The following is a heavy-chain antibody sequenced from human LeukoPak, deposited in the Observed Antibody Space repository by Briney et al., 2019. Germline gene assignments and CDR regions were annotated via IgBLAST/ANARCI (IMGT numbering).Heavy chain of an antibody. CDR1: GGSLSSSRYF. D-gene: IGHD3-10*01. CDR2: IYNSGTT. CDR3: ARGYGYYLGQFDP. V-gene: IGHV4-39*07. Sequence: SETLSLTCTVSGGSLSSSRYFWAWLRQPPGKGLHWIGSIYNSGTTYYIASLKSRVTMSLDRSKNQFSLRWNSVTAADTAMYYCARGYGYYLGQFDPWGQGTLVTVSS. J-gene: IGHJ5*02.